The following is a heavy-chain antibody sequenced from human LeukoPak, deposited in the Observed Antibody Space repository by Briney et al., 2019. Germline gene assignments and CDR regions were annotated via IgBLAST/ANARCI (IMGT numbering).Heavy chain of an antibody. J-gene: IGHJ4*02. CDR3: AKEVTSLGD. V-gene: IGHV3-30*04. CDR1: GFTFSSYA. D-gene: IGHD2-21*02. Sequence: GGSLRLSCAASGFTFSSYAMHWVRQAPGKGLEWVALISYDGSNQYYADSVKGRFTVSRDNSKNTLSMQMNSLRVEDTAVYYCAKEVTSLGDWGQGALVTVSS. CDR2: ISYDGSNQ.